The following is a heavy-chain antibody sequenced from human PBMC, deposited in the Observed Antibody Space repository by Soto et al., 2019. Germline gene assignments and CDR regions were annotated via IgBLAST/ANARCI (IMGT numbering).Heavy chain of an antibody. D-gene: IGHD2-21*02. CDR1: GFTFSSYG. J-gene: IGHJ6*02. CDR3: AKDWDIVVVTAIRYGMDV. CDR2: ISYDGSNK. V-gene: IGHV3-30*18. Sequence: QVQLVESGGGVVQPGRSLRLSCAASGFTFSSYGMHWVRQAPGKGLEWVAVISYDGSNKYYADSVKGRLTISRDNSXXTXXLQMNSLRAEDTAVYYCAKDWDIVVVTAIRYGMDVWGQGTTVTVSS.